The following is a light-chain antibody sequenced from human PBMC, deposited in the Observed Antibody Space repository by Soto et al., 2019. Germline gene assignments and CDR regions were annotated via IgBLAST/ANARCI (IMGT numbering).Light chain of an antibody. CDR3: QQYGGSPLFT. J-gene: IGKJ3*01. V-gene: IGKV3-20*01. CDR1: RGVTTTY. Sequence: ESVLTQSPDTLSLSPGERATLSCRASRGVTTTYLAWYQHKPGQAPRLLIYGASNRATGIPDRFSGSGSGTDFTLTISRLEPEDFAVYFCQQYGGSPLFTFGPGTKGDFK. CDR2: GAS.